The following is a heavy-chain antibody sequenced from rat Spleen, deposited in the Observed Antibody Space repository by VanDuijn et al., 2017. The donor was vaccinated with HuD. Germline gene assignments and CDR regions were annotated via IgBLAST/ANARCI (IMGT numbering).Heavy chain of an antibody. J-gene: IGHJ4*01. CDR1: GFSLTNYH. CDR2: IWAGGGT. Sequence: QVQLKESGPGLVQPSQTLSLTCTVSGFSLTNYHVSWVRQPPGKSLVWMGIIWAGGGTNYNSAVKSRLSISRDTSKSQVLLEMNGLQPEDTGTYYCARHLREASGVMDAWGQGVSVTVSS. D-gene: IGHD4-3*01. V-gene: IGHV2-43*01. CDR3: ARHLREASGVMDA.